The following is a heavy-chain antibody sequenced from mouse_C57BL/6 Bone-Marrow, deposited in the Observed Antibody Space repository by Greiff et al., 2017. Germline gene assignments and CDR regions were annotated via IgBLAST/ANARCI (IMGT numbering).Heavy chain of an antibody. V-gene: IGHV1-69*01. CDR1: GYTFTSYW. CDR3: AITTVVHYYAMDY. J-gene: IGHJ4*01. Sequence: QVQLKQPGAELVMPGASVKLSCKASGYTFTSYWMHWVKQRPGQGLEWIGEIDPSDSYNNYNQKFKGKSTLTVDKSSSTAYMQLSCLTSEDSAVYYCAITTVVHYYAMDYWGQGTSVTVSS. D-gene: IGHD1-1*01. CDR2: IDPSDSYN.